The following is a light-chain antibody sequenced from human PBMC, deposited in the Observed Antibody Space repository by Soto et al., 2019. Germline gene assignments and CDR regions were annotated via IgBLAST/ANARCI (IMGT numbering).Light chain of an antibody. CDR2: GNS. CDR3: AAWDDSLNVVI. J-gene: IGLJ2*01. V-gene: IGLV1-40*01. Sequence: QPVLTQPPSVSGAPGQRVTISCTGSSSNIGAGYDVHWYQQLPGTAPKLLIYGNSNRPSGVPDRFSGSKSGTSASLAISGLQSEDEADYYCAAWDDSLNVVIFGGGTKLTVL. CDR1: SSNIGAGYD.